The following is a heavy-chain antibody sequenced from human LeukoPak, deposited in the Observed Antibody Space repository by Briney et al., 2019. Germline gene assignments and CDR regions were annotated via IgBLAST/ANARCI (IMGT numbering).Heavy chain of an antibody. CDR3: ARRGKGLGYYMDV. Sequence: ASVKVSCKASGYTFTSYDIKWVRQATGQGLEWMGRMNPNSGNTGYAQKFQGRVTMTRNTSISTAYMELSSLTSEDTAVHYCARRGKGLGYYMDVWGKGTTVTISS. D-gene: IGHD3-16*01. CDR1: GYTFTSYD. V-gene: IGHV1-8*01. J-gene: IGHJ6*03. CDR2: MNPNSGNT.